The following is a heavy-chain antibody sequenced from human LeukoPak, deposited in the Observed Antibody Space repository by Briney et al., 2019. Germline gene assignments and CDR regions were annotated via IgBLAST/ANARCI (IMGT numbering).Heavy chain of an antibody. CDR1: GYTFTGYY. D-gene: IGHD3-16*02. CDR2: INPNSGGT. V-gene: IGHV1-2*02. J-gene: IGHJ4*02. CDR3: ARGVHVWGSYRYFDY. Sequence: ASVKVSFKASGYTFTGYYMHWVRQVPGQGLEWMGWINPNSGGTNYAQKFQGRVTMTRDTSISTAYMELSRLRSDDTAVYYCARGVHVWGSYRYFDYWGQGTLVTASS.